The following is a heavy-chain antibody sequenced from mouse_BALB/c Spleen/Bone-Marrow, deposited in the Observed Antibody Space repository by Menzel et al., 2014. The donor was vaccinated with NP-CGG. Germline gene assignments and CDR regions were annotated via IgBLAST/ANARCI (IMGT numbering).Heavy chain of an antibody. J-gene: IGHJ2*01. D-gene: IGHD3-3*01. V-gene: IGHV3-1*02. CDR3: TRETAVVADFDC. CDR2: IHYSGFT. CDR1: GYSITSGYL. Sequence: EVKLVESAPDLVKPSQLLSLTCTVTGYSITSGYLWHSTLQFPANTLAWMGYIHYSGFTDYNPSLTSRISITRVTSKNQFFLQLNSVTTEDTATYYCTRETAVVADFDCWGQVTTLTVSS.